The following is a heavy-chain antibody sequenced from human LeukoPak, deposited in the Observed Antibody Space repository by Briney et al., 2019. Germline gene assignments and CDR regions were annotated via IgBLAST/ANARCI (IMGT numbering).Heavy chain of an antibody. CDR3: GLDV. Sequence: GGSLRLSCAASGFTFSDFDMQWVRQARGKRLEWVSAIGTAGDTYYPASVKGRFTISRENGRNALYLQMNGLRADDTAVHCYGLDVWGQGTTVTVSS. J-gene: IGHJ6*02. V-gene: IGHV3-13*01. CDR2: IGTAGDT. CDR1: GFTFSDFD.